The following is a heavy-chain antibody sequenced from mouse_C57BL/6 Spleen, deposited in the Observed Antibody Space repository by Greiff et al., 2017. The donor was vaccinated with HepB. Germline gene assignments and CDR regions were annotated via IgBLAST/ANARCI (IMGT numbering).Heavy chain of an antibody. Sequence: VQLQQSGPELVKPGASVKISCKASGYSFTGYYMNWVKQSPEKSLEWIGEINPSTGGTTYNQKFKAKATLTVDKSSSTAYMQLKSLTSEDSAVYYCARGGVYSNYKYWGQGTTLTVSS. CDR2: INPSTGGT. CDR3: ARGGVYSNYKY. V-gene: IGHV1-42*01. CDR1: GYSFTGYY. D-gene: IGHD2-5*01. J-gene: IGHJ2*01.